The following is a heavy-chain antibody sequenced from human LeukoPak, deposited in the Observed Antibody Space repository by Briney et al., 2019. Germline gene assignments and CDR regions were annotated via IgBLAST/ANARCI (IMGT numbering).Heavy chain of an antibody. D-gene: IGHD3-3*01. CDR1: GYTFTSYY. V-gene: IGHV1-46*01. CDR2: INPSGGST. J-gene: IGHJ5*02. Sequence: ASVKVSCKASGYTFTSYYMHWVRQAPGQGLEWMGIINPSGGSTSYAQKFQGRVTMTRDTSTSTVYMELSSLRSEDTAVYYCARGRSFYDLQALNWFDPWGQGTLVTVSS. CDR3: ARGRSFYDLQALNWFDP.